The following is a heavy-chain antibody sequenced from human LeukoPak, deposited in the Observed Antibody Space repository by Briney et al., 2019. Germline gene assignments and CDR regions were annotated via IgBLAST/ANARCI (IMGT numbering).Heavy chain of an antibody. CDR3: AKALRGYDFWSGYPHGY. CDR1: GFTFSSYA. CDR2: ISHDGSIK. D-gene: IGHD3-3*01. V-gene: IGHV3-30-3*01. J-gene: IGHJ4*02. Sequence: GGSLRLSCAASGFTFSSYAMHWVRQAPGKGLEWVAVISHDGSIKSYADSVKGRFTISRDYSKNTLYLQMNSLRAEDTAVYYCAKALRGYDFWSGYPHGYWGQGTLVTVSS.